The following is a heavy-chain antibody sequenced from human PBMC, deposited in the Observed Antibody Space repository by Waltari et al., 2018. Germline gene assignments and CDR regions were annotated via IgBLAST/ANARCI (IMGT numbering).Heavy chain of an antibody. D-gene: IGHD6-19*01. V-gene: IGHV3-33*01. CDR3: ARTGNGHSSGWYSGDY. CDR2: IGYDGSKK. J-gene: IGHJ4*02. CDR1: GFTFSSYG. Sequence: QVQLVESGGGVAQPGRSLRLSCAASGFTFSSYGMHWVRQAPDKGLEWVAIIGYDGSKKYYADSVKGRFTISKDNANNTLYLQMNSLRAEDTAVYYWARTGNGHSSGWYSGDYWGQGTLVTVSS.